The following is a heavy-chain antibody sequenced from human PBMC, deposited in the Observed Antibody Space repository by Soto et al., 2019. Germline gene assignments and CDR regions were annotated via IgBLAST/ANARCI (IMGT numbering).Heavy chain of an antibody. CDR2: INHSGST. CDR1: GGSFSGYY. Sequence: PSETLSLTCAVYGGSFSGYYWSWIRQPPGKGLEWIGEINHSGSTNYNPSLKSRVTISVDTSKNQFSLKLSSVTAADTAVYYCARGHFRYYYPKRVWFDYWGQGTLVTVSS. D-gene: IGHD3-10*01. CDR3: ARGHFRYYYPKRVWFDY. J-gene: IGHJ4*02. V-gene: IGHV4-34*01.